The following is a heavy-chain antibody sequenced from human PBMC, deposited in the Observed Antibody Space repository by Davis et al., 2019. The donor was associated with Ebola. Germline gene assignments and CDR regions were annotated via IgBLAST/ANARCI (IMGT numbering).Heavy chain of an antibody. V-gene: IGHV3-48*03. CDR2: ISSSGSTI. J-gene: IGHJ4*02. D-gene: IGHD5-12*01. Sequence: GGSLRLSCAASGFTFSSYEMNWVRQAPGKGLEWVSYISSSGSTIYYADSVKGRFTISRDNAKNSLYLQMNSPRAEDTAVYYCARDSGYERPVDYWGQGTLVTVSS. CDR3: ARDSGYERPVDY. CDR1: GFTFSSYE.